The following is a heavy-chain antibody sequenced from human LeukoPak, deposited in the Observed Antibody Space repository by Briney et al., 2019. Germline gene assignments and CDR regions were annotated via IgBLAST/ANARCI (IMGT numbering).Heavy chain of an antibody. D-gene: IGHD2-15*01. J-gene: IGHJ4*02. CDR3: SNYCSGASCYSGLAY. V-gene: IGHV3-23*01. Sequence: GGSLRLSCAASGFTFSSYFMSWVRQAPGKGLEWVSTIPGSGGNTYYADPVKGRFTISRDNSKNTLYLQMSSLRAEDTAVYYCSNYCSGASCYSGLAYWGQGTLVTVSS. CDR1: GFTFSSYF. CDR2: IPGSGGNT.